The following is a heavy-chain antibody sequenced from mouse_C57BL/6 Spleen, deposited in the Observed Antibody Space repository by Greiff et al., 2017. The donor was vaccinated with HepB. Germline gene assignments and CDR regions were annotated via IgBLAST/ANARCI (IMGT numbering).Heavy chain of an antibody. Sequence: QVQLKQSGPELVKPGASVKISCKASGYAFSSSWINWVKQRPGKGLEWIGRIYPGDGDTNYNGKFKGKATLTADKSSSTAYMQLSSLTSEDSAVYFCARSTMKYAMDYWGQGTSVTVSS. V-gene: IGHV1-82*01. J-gene: IGHJ4*01. CDR3: ARSTMKYAMDY. CDR1: GYAFSSSW. D-gene: IGHD2-4*01. CDR2: IYPGDGDT.